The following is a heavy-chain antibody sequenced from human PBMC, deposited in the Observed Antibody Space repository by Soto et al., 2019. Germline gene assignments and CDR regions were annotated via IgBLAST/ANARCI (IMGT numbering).Heavy chain of an antibody. J-gene: IGHJ4*02. Sequence: EVQLLESGGGLEQPGGSLRLSCGASGFAFITYGMSWVRQAPGKGLEWVSTISGNGDTTHYADSVKGRFTISRDNSKNTVYLQMNSLRVDDTAIYYCAKVFWGVAGPVDPLDYWGQGTLVTVSS. D-gene: IGHD6-19*01. CDR3: AKVFWGVAGPVDPLDY. CDR1: GFAFITYG. CDR2: ISGNGDTT. V-gene: IGHV3-23*01.